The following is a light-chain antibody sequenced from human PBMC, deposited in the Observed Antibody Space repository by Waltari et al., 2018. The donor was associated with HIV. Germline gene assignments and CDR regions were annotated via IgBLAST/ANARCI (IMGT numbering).Light chain of an antibody. V-gene: IGLV2-14*01. CDR1: SSDIGGSNY. CDR3: CSCPRSGIRYV. J-gene: IGLJ1*01. CDR2: EVS. Sequence: QSALTQPASVSGSPGQSITISCTGTSSDIGGSNYISWYQQYPGKAPKLMIYEVSNRPSGFSNRFSGSKSGNTASLPISGLQAEDEADYYCCSCPRSGIRYVFGTGTKVTVL.